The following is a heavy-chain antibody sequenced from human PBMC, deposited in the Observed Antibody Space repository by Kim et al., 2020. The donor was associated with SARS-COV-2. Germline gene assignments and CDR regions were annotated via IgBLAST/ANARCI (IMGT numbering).Heavy chain of an antibody. Sequence: ASVKVSCKASGYTFTSYYMHWVRQAPGQGLEWMGIINPSGGSTSYAQKFQGRVTMTRDTSTSTVYMELSSLGSEDTAVYYCARDLYCSGGSCYSNNWFDPWGQGTLVTVSS. V-gene: IGHV1-46*01. CDR3: ARDLYCSGGSCYSNNWFDP. J-gene: IGHJ5*02. D-gene: IGHD2-15*01. CDR1: GYTFTSYY. CDR2: INPSGGST.